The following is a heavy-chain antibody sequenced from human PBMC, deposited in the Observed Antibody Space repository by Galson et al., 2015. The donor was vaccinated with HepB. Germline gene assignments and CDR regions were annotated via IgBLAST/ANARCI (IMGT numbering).Heavy chain of an antibody. CDR2: LTSDASSA. CDR3: GRESVAAINWFDS. V-gene: IGHV3-74*01. J-gene: IGHJ5*01. CDR1: GFNFSRHW. Sequence: SLRLSCAASGFNFSRHWMYWVRQAPGKGLVWVSRLTSDASSAAYTDSVKGRFTISRDNVKNTLFLQMNSLRAEDTPLYYCGRESVAAINWFDSWGQGTLVTVSS. D-gene: IGHD6-19*01.